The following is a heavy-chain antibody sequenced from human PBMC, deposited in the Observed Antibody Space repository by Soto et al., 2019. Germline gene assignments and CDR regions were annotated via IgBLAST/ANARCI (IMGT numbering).Heavy chain of an antibody. D-gene: IGHD4-17*01. CDR3: ARDADPGIPGLRWYLYGMDV. CDR1: GGTFSSYA. CDR2: IIPIFGTA. Sequence: SVKVSCKASGGTFSSYAISWVRQAPGQGLEWMGGIIPIFGTANYAQKFQGRVTITADESTSTAYMELSSLRSEDTAVCYCARDADPGIPGLRWYLYGMDVWGQGTTVTVSS. J-gene: IGHJ6*02. V-gene: IGHV1-69*13.